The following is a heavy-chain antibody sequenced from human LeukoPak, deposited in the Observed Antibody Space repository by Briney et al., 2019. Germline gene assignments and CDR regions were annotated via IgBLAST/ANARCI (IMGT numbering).Heavy chain of an antibody. Sequence: GASVKVSCKASGYTFPSYFMHWVRQAPGQGLEWMGWISAYNGNTNYAQKLQGRVTMTTDTSTSTAYMELRSLRSDDTAVYYCARDRAIAARRAVGSGYWGQGTLVTVSS. V-gene: IGHV1-18*04. CDR2: ISAYNGNT. CDR1: GYTFPSYF. J-gene: IGHJ4*02. D-gene: IGHD6-6*01. CDR3: ARDRAIAARRAVGSGY.